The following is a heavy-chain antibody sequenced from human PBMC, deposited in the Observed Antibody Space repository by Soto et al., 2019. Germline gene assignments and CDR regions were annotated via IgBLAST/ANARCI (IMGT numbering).Heavy chain of an antibody. J-gene: IGHJ4*02. Sequence: GGSLRLSCAASGFTFSSYAMSWVRQAPGKGLGWVSAISGSGGSTYYADSVKGRFTISRDNSKNTLYLQMNSLRAEDTAVYYCAKGKGSYGPAILDYWGQGTLVTVSS. D-gene: IGHD2-21*02. CDR1: GFTFSSYA. CDR2: ISGSGGST. CDR3: AKGKGSYGPAILDY. V-gene: IGHV3-23*01.